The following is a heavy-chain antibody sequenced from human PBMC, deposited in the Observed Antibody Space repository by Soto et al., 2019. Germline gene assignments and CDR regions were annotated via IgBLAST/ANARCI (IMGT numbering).Heavy chain of an antibody. Sequence: QVQLVLSGAEVKKPGASVKVSCKTSGYTFTNYDINWVRQATGQGLEWMGWTNPKSGYTGSAQKFQGRVTMTRDSSIRTAYMELHSLTSEDTAVYYCARTAGDLDYWGQGTLITVSS. CDR3: ARTAGDLDY. CDR2: TNPKSGYT. D-gene: IGHD4-17*01. CDR1: GYTFTNYD. V-gene: IGHV1-8*01. J-gene: IGHJ4*02.